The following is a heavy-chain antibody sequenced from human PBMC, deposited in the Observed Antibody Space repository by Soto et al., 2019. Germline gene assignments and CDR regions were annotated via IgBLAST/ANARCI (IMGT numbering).Heavy chain of an antibody. CDR3: ARAQNCSSTSCSYYYYYGMDV. J-gene: IGHJ6*02. Sequence: GGSLRLSCAASGFTFSSYSMNWVRQAPGKGLEWVSSISSSISYIYYADSVKGRFTISRDNAKNSLYLQMNSLRAEDTAVYYCARAQNCSSTSCSYYYYYGMDVWVQGSTVTXS. CDR2: ISSSISYI. CDR1: GFTFSSYS. V-gene: IGHV3-21*01. D-gene: IGHD2-2*01.